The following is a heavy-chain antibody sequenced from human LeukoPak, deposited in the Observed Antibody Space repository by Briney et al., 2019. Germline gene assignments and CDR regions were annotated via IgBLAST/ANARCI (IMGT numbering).Heavy chain of an antibody. V-gene: IGHV3-74*01. CDR3: AKGGKWDVTPFDY. J-gene: IGHJ4*02. CDR1: GFTFSNYW. D-gene: IGHD1-26*01. CDR2: INTDGNIT. Sequence: GGSLRLSCAASGFTFSNYWMHWVRQAPGKGPVWVSRINTDGNITTYADSVKGRFTISRDSAKNALYLQMNSLRAEDTAVYYCAKGGKWDVTPFDYWGQGTLVTVSS.